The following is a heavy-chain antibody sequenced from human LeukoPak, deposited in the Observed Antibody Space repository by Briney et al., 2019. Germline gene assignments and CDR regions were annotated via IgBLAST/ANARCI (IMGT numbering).Heavy chain of an antibody. CDR2: INPSGGST. CDR1: GYTFTSYG. V-gene: IGHV1-46*01. D-gene: IGHD4-17*01. Sequence: ASVKVSCKASGYTFTSYGISWVRRAPGQGLEWRGIINPSGGSTTYAQKFQGRVTMTRDTSTSTVYMELSSLRSEDTAVYYCARGNPTNYGAYLYYFDYWGQGTLVTVSS. J-gene: IGHJ4*02. CDR3: ARGNPTNYGAYLYYFDY.